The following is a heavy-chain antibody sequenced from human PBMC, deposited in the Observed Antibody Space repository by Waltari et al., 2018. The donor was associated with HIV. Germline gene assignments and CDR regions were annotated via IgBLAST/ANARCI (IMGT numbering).Heavy chain of an antibody. J-gene: IGHJ3*02. CDR1: GGSIRSSNW. CDR2: IYHSGSP. CDR3: ARGLDLLTAYNARDAFDI. V-gene: IGHV4-4*02. D-gene: IGHD3-9*01. Sequence: VQLQESGPGLVKSSGTLSLTCAVSGGSIRSSNWWNWVRQPPGKGLEWIGDIYHSGSPNYNPSLKSRLTISVDKSKSQFSLKLTSVTAADTAVYYCARGLDLLTAYNARDAFDIWGQGTMVIVSS.